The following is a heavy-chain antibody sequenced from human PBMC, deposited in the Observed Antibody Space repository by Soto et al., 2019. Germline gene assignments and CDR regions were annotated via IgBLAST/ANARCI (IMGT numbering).Heavy chain of an antibody. CDR3: ARDVAAAGHYYYYYGMDV. V-gene: IGHV1-2*04. D-gene: IGHD6-13*01. CDR2: INPNSGGT. Sequence: ASVKVSCKASGYTFTGYYMHWVRQAPGQGLEWMGWINPNSGGTNYAQKSQGWVTMTRDTSISTAYMELSRLRSDDTAVYYCARDVAAAGHYYYYYGMDVWGQGTTVTVSS. CDR1: GYTFTGYY. J-gene: IGHJ6*02.